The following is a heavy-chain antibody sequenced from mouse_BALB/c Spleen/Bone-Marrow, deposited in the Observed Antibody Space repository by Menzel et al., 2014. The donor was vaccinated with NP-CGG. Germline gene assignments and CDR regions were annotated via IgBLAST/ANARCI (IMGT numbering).Heavy chain of an antibody. CDR2: INPSSGYT. CDR1: GYTFTSYT. D-gene: IGHD1-2*01. Sequence: VKLVESGAELARPGASVKMSCKASGYTFTSYTMHWVKRRPGQGLEWVGYINPSSGYTNYNQKSKDKATLTADKSSSTAYMQLSSLTSEDSAVYYCARFITTATEYFDYWGPGHHSHSLL. CDR3: ARFITTATEYFDY. V-gene: IGHV1-4*01. J-gene: IGHJ2*01.